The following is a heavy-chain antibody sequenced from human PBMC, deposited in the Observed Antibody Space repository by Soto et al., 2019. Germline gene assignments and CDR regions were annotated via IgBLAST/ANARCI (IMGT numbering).Heavy chain of an antibody. CDR1: GFTFSNYR. CDR2: ISSGTSSE. Sequence: EVQLVESGGGLVKPGGSLRLSCAASGFTFSNYRMNWVRQAPGKGLEWVSSISSGTSSEYYADSVKGRFTISRDSAKKSVYLQMNSLRAEDTAVYYCARDSDNYDSSGLFDYWGQGTLVTVSS. J-gene: IGHJ4*02. D-gene: IGHD3-22*01. CDR3: ARDSDNYDSSGLFDY. V-gene: IGHV3-21*01.